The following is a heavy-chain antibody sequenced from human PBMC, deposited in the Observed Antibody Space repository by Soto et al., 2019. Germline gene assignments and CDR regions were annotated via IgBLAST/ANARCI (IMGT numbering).Heavy chain of an antibody. CDR3: ASGYDMTGYPRGDYYGMDV. D-gene: IGHD3-9*01. CDR1: GGSISSSSYY. Sequence: QLQLQESGPGLVKPSETLSLTCTVSGGSISSSSYYWGWIRQPPGKGLEWIGSIYYSGSTYYNPSLKSRVTISVDTSKNQFSLKLSSVTAADTAVYYCASGYDMTGYPRGDYYGMDVWGQGTTVTVSS. CDR2: IYYSGST. J-gene: IGHJ6*02. V-gene: IGHV4-39*01.